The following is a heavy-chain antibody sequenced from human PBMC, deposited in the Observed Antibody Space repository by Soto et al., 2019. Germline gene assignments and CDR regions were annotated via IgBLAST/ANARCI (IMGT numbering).Heavy chain of an antibody. V-gene: IGHV4-38-2*02. D-gene: IGHD4-17*01. J-gene: IGHJ4*02. CDR1: GYSIGSGFY. CDR3: VRDADYVND. CDR2: VHHTGDT. Sequence: SETLSLTCAVSGYSIGSGFYWGWIRQPPGKGLEWVTTVHHTGDTYYNPSLKSRVTISLDTSKNKFSLMLASVTAADTAVYFCVRDADYVNDRGQGTLVTVYS.